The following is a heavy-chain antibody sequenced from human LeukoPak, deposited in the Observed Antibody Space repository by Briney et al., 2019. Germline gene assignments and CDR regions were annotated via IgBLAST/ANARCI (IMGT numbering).Heavy chain of an antibody. CDR1: GYTFTGYY. CDR2: INPNSGGT. V-gene: IGHV1-2*02. J-gene: IGHJ4*02. D-gene: IGHD6-13*01. Sequence: ASVTVSCKASGYTFTGYYMHWVRQAPGQGLEWMGWINPNSGGTNYAQKFQGRVTMTRDTSISTAYMELSRLRSEDTGVYYCARVFSAGQYYFDYWGQGTLVTVSS. CDR3: ARVFSAGQYYFDY.